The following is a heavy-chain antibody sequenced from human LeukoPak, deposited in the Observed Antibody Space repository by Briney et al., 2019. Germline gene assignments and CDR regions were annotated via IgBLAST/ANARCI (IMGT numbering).Heavy chain of an antibody. D-gene: IGHD1-26*01. CDR3: ARFSVGGTYYPNY. V-gene: IGHV5-51*01. J-gene: IGHJ4*02. CDR2: IYPGDSDA. Sequence: GESLKISCQGSGYSFTSSWIGWVRQMPGKGLEWMGIIYPGDSDARYSPSFQGQVTISADKSISTAYLQWSSLKASDTAMYYCARFSVGGTYYPNYWGQGTLVSVSS. CDR1: GYSFTSSW.